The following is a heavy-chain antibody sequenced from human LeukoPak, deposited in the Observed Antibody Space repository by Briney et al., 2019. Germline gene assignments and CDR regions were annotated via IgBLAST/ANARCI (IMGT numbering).Heavy chain of an antibody. D-gene: IGHD4/OR15-4a*01. V-gene: IGHV3-72*01. Sequence: GGSLRLSCAASGFTFSDHYIYWVRQAPGKGLEWVARTRNEVNSYTTSYAASVTGRFTVSRDDSNKSVYLQMNSLKIEDTAVYYCARTMYGEGRRIIDFDYWGQGTLLTVSS. CDR1: GFTFSDHY. J-gene: IGHJ4*02. CDR2: TRNEVNSYTT. CDR3: ARTMYGEGRRIIDFDY.